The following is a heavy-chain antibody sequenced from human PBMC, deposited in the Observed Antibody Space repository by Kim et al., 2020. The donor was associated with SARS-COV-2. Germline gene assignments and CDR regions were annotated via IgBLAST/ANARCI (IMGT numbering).Heavy chain of an antibody. D-gene: IGHD3-9*01. CDR1: GYTFTSYY. CDR3: ARDLRAYDILTGYYRPYYGMDV. J-gene: IGHJ6*02. CDR2: INPSGGST. Sequence: ASVKVSCKASGYTFTSYYMHWVRQAPGQGLEWMGIINPSGGSTSYAQKFQGRVTMTRDTSTSTVYMELSSLRSEDTAVYYCARDLRAYDILTGYYRPYYGMDVWGQGTTVTVSS. V-gene: IGHV1-46*01.